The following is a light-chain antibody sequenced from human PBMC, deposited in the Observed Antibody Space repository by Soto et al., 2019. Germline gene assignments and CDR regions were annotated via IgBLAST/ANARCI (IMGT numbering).Light chain of an antibody. CDR3: QQYNNWPFWT. CDR1: QSVNRN. Sequence: EIVMTQSPATLSVSLGERATLSCRASQSVNRNLAWYQQKPGQAPRLLIYGASTRSTAIPDRFSGSGSGTEFTLTISSLQSEDFAVYFCQQYNNWPFWTFGHGTKADI. CDR2: GAS. J-gene: IGKJ1*01. V-gene: IGKV3-15*01.